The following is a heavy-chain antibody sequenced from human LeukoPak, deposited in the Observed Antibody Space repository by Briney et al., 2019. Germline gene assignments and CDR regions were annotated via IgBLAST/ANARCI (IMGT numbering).Heavy chain of an antibody. CDR1: GFSFSKYG. J-gene: IGHJ4*02. CDR3: AREWGLIAVAGGPGY. CDR2: IWYDGHNK. D-gene: IGHD2-21*01. V-gene: IGHV3-33*01. Sequence: GGSLRLSCVASGFSFSKYGMHWVRQAPGKGLQWLAIIWYDGHNKYYADSVKGRFTISRDNSKDTLFLEMNDLKAEDTAVYYCAREWGLIAVAGGPGYWGQGTLVTVSS.